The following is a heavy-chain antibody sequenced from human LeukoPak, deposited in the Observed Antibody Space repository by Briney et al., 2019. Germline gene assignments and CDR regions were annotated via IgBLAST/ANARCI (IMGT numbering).Heavy chain of an antibody. CDR1: GYTFTSYG. D-gene: IGHD6-19*01. V-gene: IGHV1-2*02. Sequence: ASVKVSCKASGYTFTSYGISWVRQAPGQGLEWMGWINPNSGGTNYAQKFQGRVTMTRDTSISTAYMELSRLRSDDTAVYYCARGSSGWSFHAFDIWGQGTMVTVSS. CDR2: INPNSGGT. J-gene: IGHJ3*02. CDR3: ARGSSGWSFHAFDI.